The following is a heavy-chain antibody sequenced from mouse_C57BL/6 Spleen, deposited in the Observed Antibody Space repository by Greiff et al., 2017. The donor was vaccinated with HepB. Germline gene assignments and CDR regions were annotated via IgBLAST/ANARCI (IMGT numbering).Heavy chain of an antibody. Sequence: EVMLVESGPELVKPGASVKIPCKASGYTFTDYNMDWVKQSHGKSLEWIGDINPNNGGTIYNQKFKGKATLTVDKSSSTAYMELRSLTSEDTAVYYCARARAQLGRRYFDVWGTGTTVTVSS. J-gene: IGHJ1*03. CDR3: ARARAQLGRRYFDV. CDR1: GYTFTDYN. CDR2: INPNNGGT. V-gene: IGHV1-18*01. D-gene: IGHD4-1*02.